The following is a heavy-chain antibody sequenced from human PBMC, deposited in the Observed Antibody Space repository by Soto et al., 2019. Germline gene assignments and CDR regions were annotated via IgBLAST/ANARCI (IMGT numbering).Heavy chain of an antibody. J-gene: IGHJ6*02. D-gene: IGHD3-22*01. CDR1: GFTFSSYA. Sequence: QVQLVESGGGVVQPGRSMRLSCAASGFTFSSYAMHWVRQAPGKGLEWVAVISYDGSNKYYADSVKGRFTISRDNSKNTLYLQMNSLRAEDTAVYYCAREEYYYDSSGPRLGMDVWGQGTTVTVSS. CDR2: ISYDGSNK. CDR3: AREEYYYDSSGPRLGMDV. V-gene: IGHV3-30-3*01.